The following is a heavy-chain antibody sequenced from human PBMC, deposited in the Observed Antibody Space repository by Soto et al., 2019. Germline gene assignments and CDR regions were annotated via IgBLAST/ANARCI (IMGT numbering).Heavy chain of an antibody. CDR2: IIPIFGTA. V-gene: IGHV1-69*01. CDR3: ARDQTRFGDTAMVSWFDP. J-gene: IGHJ5*02. Sequence: QVQLVQSGAEVKKPGSSVKVSCKASGGTFSSYAISWVRQAPGQGLEWMGGIIPIFGTANYAQKFQGRVTIPADEPTSTAYMELSSLGSEDTAVYYCARDQTRFGDTAMVSWFDPWGQGTLVPVSS. CDR1: GGTFSSYA. D-gene: IGHD5-18*01.